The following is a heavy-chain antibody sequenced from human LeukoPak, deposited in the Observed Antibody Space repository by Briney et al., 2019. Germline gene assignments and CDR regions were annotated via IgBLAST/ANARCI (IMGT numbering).Heavy chain of an antibody. CDR2: IYYSGST. J-gene: IGHJ6*03. CDR3: ARGGDYDYYYYYYMDV. Sequence: SETLSLTCTVSGGSISSSSYYWGWIRQPPGKGLEWIGSIYYSGSTYYNPSLKSRVTISVDTSKNQFSLKLSSVTAADTAVYYCARGGDYDYYYYYYMDVWGKGTTVTISS. CDR1: GGSISSSSYY. D-gene: IGHD4-17*01. V-gene: IGHV4-39*01.